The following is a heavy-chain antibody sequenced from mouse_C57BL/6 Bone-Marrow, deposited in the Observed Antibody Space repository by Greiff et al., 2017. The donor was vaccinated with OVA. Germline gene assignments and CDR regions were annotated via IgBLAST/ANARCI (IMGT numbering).Heavy chain of an antibody. D-gene: IGHD1-1*01. CDR1: GFTFSDYY. J-gene: IGHJ2*01. Sequence: EVKLVESEGGLVQPGSSMKLSCTASGFTFSDYYMAWVRQVPEKGLEWVADISYDGGSTNYLESLKSRYIMSRDNSKNILYLQMSSLKSEDTATYYCARNHYDSSYVYYLDYWGQGTTLTVSS. CDR2: ISYDGGST. CDR3: ARNHYDSSYVYYLDY. V-gene: IGHV5-16*01.